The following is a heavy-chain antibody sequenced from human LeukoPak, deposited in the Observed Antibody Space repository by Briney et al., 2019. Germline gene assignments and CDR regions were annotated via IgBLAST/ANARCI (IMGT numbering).Heavy chain of an antibody. CDR1: RFTFSSYW. J-gene: IGHJ5*01. Sequence: GGSLRLSCAASRFTFSSYWMSWVRQAPGKGLEWVANIKQDGSEKYYVDSVKGRFTISRDNAKNSLYLQMNSLRAEDTAVYYCARVSGNYYRWFDSWGQGTLVTVSS. V-gene: IGHV3-7*03. CDR3: ARVSGNYYRWFDS. D-gene: IGHD1-26*01. CDR2: IKQDGSEK.